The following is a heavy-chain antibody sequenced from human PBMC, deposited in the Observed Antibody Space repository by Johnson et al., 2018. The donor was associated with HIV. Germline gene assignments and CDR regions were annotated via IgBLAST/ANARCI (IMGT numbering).Heavy chain of an antibody. J-gene: IGHJ3*02. Sequence: VQLVESGGGLVQPGGSLRLSCAASGFTFSSYDMHWVRQATGKGLEWVSAIGTAGDTYYPGSVKGRFTISRENAKNSLYLQMNSLRAEDTAVYYCARDGDLNRDCSNGVCSDAFDIWGQGTMVTVSS. D-gene: IGHD2-8*01. CDR3: ARDGDLNRDCSNGVCSDAFDI. CDR1: GFTFSSYD. CDR2: IGTAGDT. V-gene: IGHV3-13*01.